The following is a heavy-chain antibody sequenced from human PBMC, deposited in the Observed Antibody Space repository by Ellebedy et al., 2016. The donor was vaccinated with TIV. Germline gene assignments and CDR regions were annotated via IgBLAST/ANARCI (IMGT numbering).Heavy chain of an antibody. CDR3: ARGSEWELLPLDY. D-gene: IGHD1-26*01. J-gene: IGHJ4*02. V-gene: IGHV3-21*06. CDR2: MTRTGNHI. CDR1: GFTFSSYS. Sequence: GGSLRLXXSASGFTFSSYSMNWVRQAPGKGLEWVSSMTRTGNHIYYGNAVKGRFTISRDNARNSLYLEMNSLRAEDTAVYYCARGSEWELLPLDYWGQGILVSVS.